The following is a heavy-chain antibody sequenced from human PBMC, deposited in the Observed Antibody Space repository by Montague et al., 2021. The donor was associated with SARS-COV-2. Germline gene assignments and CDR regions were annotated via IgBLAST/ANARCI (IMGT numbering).Heavy chain of an antibody. V-gene: IGHV4-59*13. CDR1: GDSISIYY. CDR2: VYYSGST. Sequence: SETLSLTCTVSGDSISIYYWSWIRQPPGKGLEWIGYVYYSGSTNYNPSLKSRVTISVDTPKNQFSLKLMSVTAADTAVYYCARGERGAWYNHYFEYWGQGALVTVSS. D-gene: IGHD6-19*01. CDR3: ARGERGAWYNHYFEY. J-gene: IGHJ4*02.